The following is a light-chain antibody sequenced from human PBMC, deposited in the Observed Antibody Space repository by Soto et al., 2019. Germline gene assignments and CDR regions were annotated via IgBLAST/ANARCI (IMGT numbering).Light chain of an antibody. CDR2: DTS. CDR1: QTISSY. V-gene: IGKV3-11*01. J-gene: IGKJ4*01. CDR3: HQRSNWPLT. Sequence: EIVLTQSPATLSLSPGERATLSCRASQTISSYLAWYQHKPGQAPRLLIYDTSNRATGIPARFSGSGSGTDFTLTISSLEPEDFAVYYCHQRSNWPLTFDGGTKVEIK.